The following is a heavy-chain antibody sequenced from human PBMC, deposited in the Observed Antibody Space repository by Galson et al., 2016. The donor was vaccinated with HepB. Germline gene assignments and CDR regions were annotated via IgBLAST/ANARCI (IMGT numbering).Heavy chain of an antibody. CDR1: GFSFSSYA. CDR3: AKRPYSYGWHYGMDV. J-gene: IGHJ6*02. CDR2: ITSGGPT. D-gene: IGHD5-18*01. V-gene: IGHV3-23*01. Sequence: SLRLSCAASGFSFSSYAMSWVRQAPGKGLEWVSGITSGGPTYYADSVKGRFTISRDNSKNILYLQMKSLRDEDTAVYYCAKRPYSYGWHYGMDVWGRGTTVTVSS.